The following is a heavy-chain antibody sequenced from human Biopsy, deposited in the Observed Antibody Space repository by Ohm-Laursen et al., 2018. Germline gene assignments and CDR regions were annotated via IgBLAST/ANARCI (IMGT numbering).Heavy chain of an antibody. CDR2: IDVSDYNT. J-gene: IGHJ5*01. CDR1: GFTFHTYA. V-gene: IGHV3-23*01. Sequence: SLRLSCAASGFTFHTYATNWVRQAPGKGLEWVAHIDVSDYNTYYADSVRGRFTISRDNSKQMVHLEINSLTADDTAVYYCVKQRGGYNFDSWGQGTLVTVSS. D-gene: IGHD1-14*01. CDR3: VKQRGGYNFDS.